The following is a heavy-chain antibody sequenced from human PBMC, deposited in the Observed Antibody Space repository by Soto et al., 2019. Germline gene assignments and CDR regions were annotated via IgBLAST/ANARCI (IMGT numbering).Heavy chain of an antibody. Sequence: GGSLRLFCAASGFTFSSYAMSWVRQAPRKGLEWVSAISGSGGSTYYADSVKGRFTISRDNSKNTLYLQMNSLRAEDTAVYYCAKVRYYYDSSGYSAFDYWGQGTLVTV. CDR3: AKVRYYYDSSGYSAFDY. CDR2: ISGSGGST. J-gene: IGHJ4*02. D-gene: IGHD3-22*01. CDR1: GFTFSSYA. V-gene: IGHV3-23*01.